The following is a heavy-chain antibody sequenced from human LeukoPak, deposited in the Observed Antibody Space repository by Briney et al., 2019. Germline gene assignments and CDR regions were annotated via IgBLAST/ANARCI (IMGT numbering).Heavy chain of an antibody. V-gene: IGHV3-30*01. D-gene: IGHD1-14*01. Sequence: GGSLRLSCAASGFTFSSYAMHWVRQAPGKGLEWVAVISYDGSNKYYADSVKRRFTISRDNSKNTLYLQMNSLRAEDTAVYYCARDSVTNRCIDYWGQGTLVTVSS. J-gene: IGHJ4*02. CDR3: ARDSVTNRCIDY. CDR2: ISYDGSNK. CDR1: GFTFSSYA.